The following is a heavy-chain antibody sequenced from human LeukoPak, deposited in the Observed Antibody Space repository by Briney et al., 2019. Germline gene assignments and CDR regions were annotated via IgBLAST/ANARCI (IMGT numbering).Heavy chain of an antibody. CDR1: GFTFTNAW. J-gene: IGHJ4*02. D-gene: IGHD3-9*01. V-gene: IGHV3-15*01. Sequence: GGSLRLSCTASGFTFTNAWMSWVRQAPGKGLEWVGRIKSRTDGGTTDYAAPVKGRFTISRDDSKNKLYLQMNSLKTEDTAVYYCTTDDWLAALDHWGQGTLVTVSS. CDR2: IKSRTDGGTT. CDR3: TTDDWLAALDH.